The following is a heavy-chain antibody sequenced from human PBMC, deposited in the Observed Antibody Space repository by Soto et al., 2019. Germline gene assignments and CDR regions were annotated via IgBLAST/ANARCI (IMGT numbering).Heavy chain of an antibody. CDR3: AKVWWISDHDAFDI. Sequence: EGQLLESGGGLVQPGGSLRLSCAASGFTFSSYAMSWVRQAPGKGLEWVSGISGRGGSTYYADSVTGRFTISRDNSKNTLYLQMNSLRAEDTAVYYCAKVWWISDHDAFDIWGQGTMVIVSS. CDR2: ISGRGGST. J-gene: IGHJ3*02. CDR1: GFTFSSYA. V-gene: IGHV3-23*01. D-gene: IGHD2-21*01.